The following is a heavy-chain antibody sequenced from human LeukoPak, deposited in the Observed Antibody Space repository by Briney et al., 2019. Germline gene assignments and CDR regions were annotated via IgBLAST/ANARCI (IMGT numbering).Heavy chain of an antibody. V-gene: IGHV3-15*01. Sequence: PGGSLRLSCLTSGFTFVNASMSWVRQAPGKGLEWVGLMKSKPEGGTTFYAAPVRGRFTISRDDSRNTLYLQMTSLTIGDTGVYYCTTGNPWGQGTLVTVSS. CDR1: GFTFVNAS. CDR2: MKSKPEGGTT. J-gene: IGHJ5*02. CDR3: TTGNP.